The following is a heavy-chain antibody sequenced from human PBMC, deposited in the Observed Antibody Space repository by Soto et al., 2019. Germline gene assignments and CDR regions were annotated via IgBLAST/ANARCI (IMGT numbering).Heavy chain of an antibody. CDR2: IYYSGST. J-gene: IGHJ4*02. CDR1: GGSISRSSFY. Sequence: QLLESGPGLVKPSETLSLTCTVSGGSISRSSFYWGWIRQPPGKGLEWIGSIYYSGSTYYNPSLKSRITISVDTSNNQFSLKLRSVTAADTAVYYCATTTVTRNDYWGQGTLVTVSS. D-gene: IGHD4-17*01. CDR3: ATTTVTRNDY. V-gene: IGHV4-39*01.